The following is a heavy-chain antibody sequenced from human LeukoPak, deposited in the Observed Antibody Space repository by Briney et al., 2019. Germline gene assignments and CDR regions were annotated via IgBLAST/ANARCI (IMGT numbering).Heavy chain of an antibody. Sequence: SETLSLTCTVSSGSISTSNYYWGWVRQPPGKALEWIGNIFYSGSTYYSPSLKSRVTISVDTSKNQFSLKLSSVTAADTAVYYCARDLYCSSTSCYVFDAFDIWGQGTMVTVSS. CDR3: ARDLYCSSTSCYVFDAFDI. CDR2: IFYSGST. D-gene: IGHD2-2*01. CDR1: SGSISTSNYY. J-gene: IGHJ3*02. V-gene: IGHV4-39*07.